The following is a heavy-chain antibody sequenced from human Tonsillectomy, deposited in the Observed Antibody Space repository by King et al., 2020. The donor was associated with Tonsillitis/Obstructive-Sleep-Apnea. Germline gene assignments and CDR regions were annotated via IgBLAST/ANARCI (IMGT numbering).Heavy chain of an antibody. J-gene: IGHJ4*02. V-gene: IGHV5-10-1*01. CDR1: GYSFTSYW. CDR2: IDPSDSYT. CDR3: ARHWSFGPVGSSFDY. Sequence: VQLVESGAEVKKPGESLRISCKGSGYSFTSYWISWVRQMPGKGLGWMGRIDPSDSYTNYSPSFQGHVTISADKSISTAYLQWSSLKASDTAMYYCARHWSFGPVGSSFDYWGKGTLVTVSS. D-gene: IGHD6-6*01.